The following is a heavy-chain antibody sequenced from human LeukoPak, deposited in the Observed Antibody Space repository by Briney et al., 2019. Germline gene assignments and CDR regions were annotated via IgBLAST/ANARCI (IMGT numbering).Heavy chain of an antibody. D-gene: IGHD6-19*01. CDR1: GFTFTSYG. V-gene: IGHV1-18*01. Sequence: GASVKVSCNASGFTFTSYGISWVRQAPGQGLEWMGWISVHNGNTNYAQKVQGRVTMTTDTSTSTAYMELTSLRSDGTAVYFCARDRTPWVAGTRGMDVWGQGTAVTVSS. CDR2: ISVHNGNT. J-gene: IGHJ6*02. CDR3: ARDRTPWVAGTRGMDV.